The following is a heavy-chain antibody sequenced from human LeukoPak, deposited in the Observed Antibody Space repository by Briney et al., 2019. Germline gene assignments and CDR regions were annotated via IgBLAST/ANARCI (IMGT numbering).Heavy chain of an antibody. CDR1: GFTLSPRGMC. D-gene: IGHD4-17*01. CDR2: IDWDDDK. Sequence: SGPALVKPTQTLTLTYTFSGFTLSPRGMCVSWIRQPPGKALEWLALIDWDDDKYYSTSLKPRLTISKDTSKNQVVLTMTNMDPVDTATYYCARKRTTVTSHFDYWGQGTLVTVSS. V-gene: IGHV2-70*01. CDR3: ARKRTTVTSHFDY. J-gene: IGHJ4*02.